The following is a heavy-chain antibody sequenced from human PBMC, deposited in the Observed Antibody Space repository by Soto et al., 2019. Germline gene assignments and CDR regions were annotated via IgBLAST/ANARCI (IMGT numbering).Heavy chain of an antibody. D-gene: IGHD1-26*01. V-gene: IGHV3-33*01. CDR3: ARDDRLVGTTYRSYCFDH. Sequence: QVQLVESGGGVGQPGRSLRLSCVASGFTLSSYGMHWVRQAPGKGLEWVAGIWYDGINKHYADSVKGRFTISRDNSGNTVYLQMSSLRAEDTAVYYCARDDRLVGTTYRSYCFDHWGQGTLVTVSS. CDR2: IWYDGINK. J-gene: IGHJ4*02. CDR1: GFTLSSYG.